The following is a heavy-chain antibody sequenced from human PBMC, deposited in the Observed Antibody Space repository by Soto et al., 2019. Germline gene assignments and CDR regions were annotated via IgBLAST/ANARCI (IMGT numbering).Heavy chain of an antibody. Sequence: EVQLVESGGGLVKPGGSLRLSCAASGFTFSSYSMNWVRQAPGKGLEWVSSISSSSSYIYYADSVKGRFTISRDNAKNSLYLQMNSLRAEDSDVYYCARDKGGGDFWSGYYLNYYYYYMDVWGKGTTVTVSS. D-gene: IGHD3-3*01. CDR1: GFTFSSYS. CDR2: ISSSSSYI. V-gene: IGHV3-21*01. CDR3: ARDKGGGDFWSGYYLNYYYYYMDV. J-gene: IGHJ6*03.